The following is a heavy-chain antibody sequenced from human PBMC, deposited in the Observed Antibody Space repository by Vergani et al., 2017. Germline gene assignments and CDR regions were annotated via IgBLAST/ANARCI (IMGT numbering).Heavy chain of an antibody. J-gene: IGHJ4*02. CDR1: GFSLTTRGVA. Sequence: QITLKESGPTLVKRTQTLTLTCTFSGFSLTTRGVAVGWIRQPPGKALEWLAIVFWDDDKRYSPSLRNRVTITRDTSRNQVVLTMTNIDPVDTATYYFTHRPDCIVGNCYDDDWGEGCLVTVSS. CDR2: VFWDDDK. V-gene: IGHV2-5*02. CDR3: THRPDCIVGNCYDDD. D-gene: IGHD2-15*01.